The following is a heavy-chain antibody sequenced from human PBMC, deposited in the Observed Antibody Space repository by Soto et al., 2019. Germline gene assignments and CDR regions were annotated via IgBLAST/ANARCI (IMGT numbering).Heavy chain of an antibody. Sequence: LSLTCTVSGGSISSYYWSWNRQPPGKGLEWIGYIYYSGSTNYNPSLKSRVTISVDTSKNQFSLKLSSVTAADTAVYYCARRYGASFDYWGQGTLVTVSS. V-gene: IGHV4-59*01. J-gene: IGHJ4*02. CDR2: IYYSGST. CDR1: GGSISSYY. CDR3: ARRYGASFDY. D-gene: IGHD4-17*01.